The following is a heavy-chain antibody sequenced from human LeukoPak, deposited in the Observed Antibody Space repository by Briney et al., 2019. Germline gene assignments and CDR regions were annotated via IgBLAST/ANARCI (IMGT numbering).Heavy chain of an antibody. D-gene: IGHD1-26*01. Sequence: ASVKVSCKASGYTFTSYGISWVRQAPGQGLEWMGWISAYNGNTNYAQKLQGRVTMTTDTSTSTAYMELRSLRSDDTDVYYCARDYGSSQTYYFDFWGQGTLVTVSS. J-gene: IGHJ4*02. V-gene: IGHV1-18*01. CDR3: ARDYGSSQTYYFDF. CDR2: ISAYNGNT. CDR1: GYTFTSYG.